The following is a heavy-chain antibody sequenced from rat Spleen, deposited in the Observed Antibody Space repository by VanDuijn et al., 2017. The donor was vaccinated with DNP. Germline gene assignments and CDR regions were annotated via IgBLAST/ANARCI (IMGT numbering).Heavy chain of an antibody. CDR1: GFNFNDYW. CDR2: INKDSNSM. J-gene: IGHJ2*01. V-gene: IGHV4-2*01. Sequence: EVKLVESGGGLVQPGRSLKLSCAASGFNFNDYWMAWVRQAPGKGLEWIGEINKDSNSMRFNTALKDKFTISRDNAQNTLYLQMSKLGSEDSAIYYCSREGLRASDYWGQGVLVTVSS. CDR3: SREGLRASDY. D-gene: IGHD4-1*01.